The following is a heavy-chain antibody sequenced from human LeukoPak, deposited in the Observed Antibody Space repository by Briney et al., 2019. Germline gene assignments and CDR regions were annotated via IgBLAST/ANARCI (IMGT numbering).Heavy chain of an antibody. CDR2: IWYDGSTK. D-gene: IGHD1-26*01. CDR1: GFSFSSSG. CDR3: ARDVGSGTYYRGYFDY. Sequence: QPGRSLRLSCAASGFSFSSSGMHWVRQAPGKGLEWVALIWYDGSTKYYADSVKGRFTISRDNSKNTLYLQMNSLRGEDTAPYYCARDVGSGTYYRGYFDYWGQGTLVTVST. V-gene: IGHV3-33*01. J-gene: IGHJ4*02.